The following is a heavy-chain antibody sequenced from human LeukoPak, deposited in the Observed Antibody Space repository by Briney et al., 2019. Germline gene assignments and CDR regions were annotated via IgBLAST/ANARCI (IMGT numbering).Heavy chain of an antibody. D-gene: IGHD3-22*01. V-gene: IGHV4-31*03. CDR3: ARSYYYDSSAFDN. CDR1: GASINSGTYY. J-gene: IGHJ5*02. Sequence: SETLSLTCTVSGASINSGTYYWSWIRRHPGKGLEWIGYIYYSGNTYYNPSLKSRVTISVDTSKNQFSLKLSSVTAADTAVYYCARSYYYDSSAFDNWGQGTLVTVSS. CDR2: IYYSGNT.